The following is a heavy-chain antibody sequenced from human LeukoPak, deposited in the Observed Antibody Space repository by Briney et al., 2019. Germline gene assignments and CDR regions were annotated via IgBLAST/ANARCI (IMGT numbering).Heavy chain of an antibody. CDR3: ARDAY. J-gene: IGHJ4*02. CDR1: GVSIGSHY. Sequence: SETLSLTCTVSGVSIGSHYWSWIRQSPGKGLEWIGGVYNSGTTVYNPSLTGRVTISVDTSKNQYSLNLRSVTAADAAVYYCARDAYWGRGILVTVSS. V-gene: IGHV4-59*11. CDR2: VYNSGTT.